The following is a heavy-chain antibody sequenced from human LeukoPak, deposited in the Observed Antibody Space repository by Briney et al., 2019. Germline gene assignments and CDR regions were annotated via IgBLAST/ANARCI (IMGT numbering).Heavy chain of an antibody. CDR1: GFTFGDYA. CDR2: ISWNSSSI. V-gene: IGHV3-9*01. CDR3: AKADVWENSSCGVDY. J-gene: IGHJ4*02. Sequence: GGSLRLSCAASGFTFGDYAMHWVRQAPGKGLEWVSGISWNSSSIGYADSVKGRFTISRDNAKNSLYLQMNSLRAEDTALYCWAKADVWENSSCGVDYWGQGTLVTVSS. D-gene: IGHD6-6*01.